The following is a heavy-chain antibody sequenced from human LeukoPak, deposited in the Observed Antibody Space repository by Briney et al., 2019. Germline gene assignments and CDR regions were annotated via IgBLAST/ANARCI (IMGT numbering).Heavy chain of an antibody. V-gene: IGHV1-46*03. CDR2: INPSGGST. D-gene: IGHD3-10*01. J-gene: IGHJ3*02. Sequence: GASVKVSRKASGYTFTGYYMHWVRQAPGQGLEWMGIINPSGGSTSYAQKFQGRVTMTRDTSTSTVYMELSSLRSEDTAVYYCARDVRPGNAFDIWGQGTMVTVSS. CDR1: GYTFTGYY. CDR3: ARDVRPGNAFDI.